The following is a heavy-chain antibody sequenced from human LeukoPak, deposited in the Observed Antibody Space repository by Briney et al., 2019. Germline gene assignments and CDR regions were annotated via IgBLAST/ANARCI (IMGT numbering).Heavy chain of an antibody. CDR2: ISYDGSNK. Sequence: GGSLRLSCAASGFTFSSYAMHWVRQAPGKGLEWVAVISYDGSNKYYADSVEGRFTISRDNSKNTLYLQMNSLRAEDTAVYYCARDLDDYWGQGTLVTVSS. V-gene: IGHV3-30*04. J-gene: IGHJ4*02. CDR1: GFTFSSYA. CDR3: ARDLDDY.